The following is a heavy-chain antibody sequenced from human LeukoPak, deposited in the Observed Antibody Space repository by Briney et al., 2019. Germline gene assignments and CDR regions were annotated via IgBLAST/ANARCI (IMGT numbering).Heavy chain of an antibody. J-gene: IGHJ4*02. CDR1: GFTFSSYW. CDR3: AREVACSGGSCYSRFFDY. CDR2: ISSGGSST. Sequence: GGSLRLSCAASGFTFSSYWMHWVRQAPGKGLVWVSRISSGGSSTSYADSVKGRFTISRDNAKNTLYLQMNSLRTEDTAVYYCAREVACSGGSCYSRFFDYWGQGTLVTVSS. D-gene: IGHD2-15*01. V-gene: IGHV3-74*01.